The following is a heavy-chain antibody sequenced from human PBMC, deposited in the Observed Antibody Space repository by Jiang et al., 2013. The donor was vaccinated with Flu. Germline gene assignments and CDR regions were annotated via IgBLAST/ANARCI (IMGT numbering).Heavy chain of an antibody. V-gene: IGHV4-31*01. D-gene: IGHD3-10*01. Sequence: GSGLVKPSQTLSLTCTVSGGSISSGGYYWSWIRQHPGKGLEWIGYIYYSGSTYYNPSLKSLVTISVDTSKNQFSLKLSSVTAADTAVYYCARVWFGEWAFDIWGQGTMVTVSS. CDR2: IYYSGST. CDR1: GGSISSGGYY. J-gene: IGHJ3*02. CDR3: ARVWFGEWAFDI.